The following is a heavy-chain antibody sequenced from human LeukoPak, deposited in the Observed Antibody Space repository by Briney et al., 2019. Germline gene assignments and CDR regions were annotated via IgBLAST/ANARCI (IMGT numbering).Heavy chain of an antibody. Sequence: PSETLSLTCTVSGDSISGYYWSWIRQPAGQGLEWIGRIYSSGDTNYNPSLRSRVTMSVDTSKNQLSLKLRPVTAADTAVYYCARAPSGSYYKDAFDIWGQGTMVTVSS. V-gene: IGHV4-4*07. CDR2: IYSSGDT. CDR3: ARAPSGSYYKDAFDI. J-gene: IGHJ3*02. D-gene: IGHD3-10*01. CDR1: GDSISGYY.